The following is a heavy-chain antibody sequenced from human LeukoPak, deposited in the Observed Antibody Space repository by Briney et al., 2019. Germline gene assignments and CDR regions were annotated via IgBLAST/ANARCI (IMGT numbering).Heavy chain of an antibody. D-gene: IGHD1-1*01. Sequence: SETLSLTCAVYGGSFSGYYWSWIRQPPGKGLEWIGYIYYSGSTNYNPSLKSRVTISVDTSKNQFSLKLSSVTAADTAVYYCAREVQGYSIDYWGQGTLVTVSS. CDR1: GGSFSGYY. CDR3: AREVQGYSIDY. J-gene: IGHJ4*02. V-gene: IGHV4-59*01. CDR2: IYYSGST.